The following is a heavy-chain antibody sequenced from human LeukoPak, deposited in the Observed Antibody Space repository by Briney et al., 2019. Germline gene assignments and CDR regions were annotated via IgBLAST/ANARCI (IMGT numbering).Heavy chain of an antibody. D-gene: IGHD6-13*01. CDR2: IYYSGST. CDR3: ASLLSLAGKFGLAAQDKPS. Sequence: PSETPSLTSTVSGYSISSGYYWGWIRQPPGKGLEWIGSIYYSGSTYYNRSLKSRVTISVDTSKNQFSLKLSSVTAADTAVYYCASLLSLAGKFGLAAQDKPSWGQGTLVTVSS. J-gene: IGHJ5*02. V-gene: IGHV4-38-2*02. CDR1: GYSISSGYY.